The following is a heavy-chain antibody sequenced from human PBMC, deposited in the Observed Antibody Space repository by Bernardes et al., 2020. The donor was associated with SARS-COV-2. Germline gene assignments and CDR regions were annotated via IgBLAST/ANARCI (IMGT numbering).Heavy chain of an antibody. CDR3: ARDRGGYDFTAFDI. CDR2: ISSSGGNI. J-gene: IGHJ3*02. CDR1: GFTFSSYE. D-gene: IGHD3-16*01. Sequence: LSLSFASSGFTFSSYEMNWVRQAPGKGLEWVSYISSSGGNIYYADSVKGRFTISRDNSKNTLYLQMNSLRAEDTAVYYCARDRGGYDFTAFDIWGQGTMVTVSS. V-gene: IGHV3-48*03.